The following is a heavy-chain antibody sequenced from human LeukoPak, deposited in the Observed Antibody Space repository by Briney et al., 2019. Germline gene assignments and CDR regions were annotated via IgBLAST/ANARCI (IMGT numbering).Heavy chain of an antibody. D-gene: IGHD2-2*01. CDR3: ARDGDCSSTSCLDY. J-gene: IGHJ4*02. Sequence: GGSLRLSCAASGFTFSNYGMHWVRQAPGKGLEWVAFIWYDGSNRYYADSVKGRFTISRDNSENTLFLQMSSLRTEDTAVYYCARDGDCSSTSCLDYWGQGTLVTVSS. CDR1: GFTFSNYG. V-gene: IGHV3-30*02. CDR2: IWYDGSNR.